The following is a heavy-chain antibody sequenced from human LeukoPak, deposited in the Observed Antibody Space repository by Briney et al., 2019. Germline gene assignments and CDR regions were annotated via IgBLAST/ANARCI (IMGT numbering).Heavy chain of an antibody. CDR1: GYTLTELS. D-gene: IGHD3-3*01. CDR3: ATRRITIFGVADPVDAFDI. J-gene: IGHJ3*02. Sequence: ASVKVSCKVSGYTLTELSMHWVRQAPGKGLEWMGGFDPEDGETIYAQKFQGRVTMTEDTSTDTAYMELSSLRSEDTAVYYCATRRITIFGVADPVDAFDIWGQGTMVTVSS. CDR2: FDPEDGET. V-gene: IGHV1-24*01.